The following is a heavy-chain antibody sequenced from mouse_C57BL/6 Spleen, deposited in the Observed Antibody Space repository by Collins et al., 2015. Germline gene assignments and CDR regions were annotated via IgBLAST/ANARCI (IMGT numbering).Heavy chain of an antibody. CDR3: ARNWDY. V-gene: IGHV2-2*02. CDR2: IWSGGST. CDR1: GFSLTSYG. Sequence: QVQLKQSGPGLVQPSQSLSITCTVSGFSLTSYGGTLGSPVSQERVWSGLGVIWSGGSTDYNAAFISRLSISKDNSKSQVFFKMNSLQANDTAIYYCARNWDYWGQGTTLTVSS. J-gene: IGHJ2*01.